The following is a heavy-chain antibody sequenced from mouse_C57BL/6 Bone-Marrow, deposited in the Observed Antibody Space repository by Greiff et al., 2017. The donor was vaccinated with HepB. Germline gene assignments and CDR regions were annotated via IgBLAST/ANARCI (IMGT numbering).Heavy chain of an antibody. Sequence: QVQLQQPGAELVRPGSSVKLSCKASGYTFTSYWMDWVKQRPGQGLEWIGNIYPSDSETHYNQKFKDKATLTVDKSSSTAYMQLSSLTSEDSAVYYCARDGNYSFYAMDYWGQGTSVTVSS. J-gene: IGHJ4*01. CDR2: IYPSDSET. CDR1: GYTFTSYW. D-gene: IGHD2-1*01. V-gene: IGHV1-61*01. CDR3: ARDGNYSFYAMDY.